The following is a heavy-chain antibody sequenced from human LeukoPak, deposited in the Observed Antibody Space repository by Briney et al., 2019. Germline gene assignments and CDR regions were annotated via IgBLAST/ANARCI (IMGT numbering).Heavy chain of an antibody. CDR1: GGSFSGYY. CDR2: INHSGST. J-gene: IGHJ4*02. Sequence: SETLSLTCAVYGGSFSGYYWSWIRQPPGKGLEWIGEINHSGSTSYNPSLKSRVTISVDTSKNQFSLKLSSVTAADTAVYYCARERLKYYDSSGYYFIGSIDDWGQGTLVTVSS. V-gene: IGHV4-34*01. CDR3: ARERLKYYDSSGYYFIGSIDD. D-gene: IGHD3-22*01.